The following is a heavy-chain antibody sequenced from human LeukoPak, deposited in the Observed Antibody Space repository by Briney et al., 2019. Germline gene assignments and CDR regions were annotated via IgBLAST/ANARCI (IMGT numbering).Heavy chain of an antibody. CDR3: ARVYCSSTSCSYFAY. Sequence: ASVKVSCKASGYTFTGYYMHWVRQAPGQGLEWMGWINPNSGGTNYAQKFQGRVTMTRDTSISTAYMELSRLRSDDTAVYYCARVYCSSTSCSYFAYWGQGTLVTVSS. J-gene: IGHJ4*02. CDR1: GYTFTGYY. V-gene: IGHV1-2*02. D-gene: IGHD2-2*01. CDR2: INPNSGGT.